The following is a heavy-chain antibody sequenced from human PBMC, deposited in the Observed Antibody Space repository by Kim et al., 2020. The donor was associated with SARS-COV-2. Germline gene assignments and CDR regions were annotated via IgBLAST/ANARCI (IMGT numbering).Heavy chain of an antibody. J-gene: IGHJ4*02. Sequence: GGSLRLSCAASGFTFSSYAMHWVRQAPGKGLEWVAVISYDGSNKYYADSVKGRFTISRDNSKNTLYLQMNSLRAEDTAVYYCARDGPIVVVPAATSLWGQGTLVTVSS. CDR1: GFTFSSYA. V-gene: IGHV3-30*04. CDR2: ISYDGSNK. D-gene: IGHD2-2*01. CDR3: ARDGPIVVVPAATSL.